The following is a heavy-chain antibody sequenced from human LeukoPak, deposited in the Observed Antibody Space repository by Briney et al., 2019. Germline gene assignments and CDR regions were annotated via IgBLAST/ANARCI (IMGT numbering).Heavy chain of an antibody. Sequence: ASVKVSCKASGYTFTGYYMHWVRQAPGQGLEWMGWINPNSGGTNYAQKFQGRVTMTRDTSISTAYTELSRLRSDDTAVYYCARAEGPSSSFDYWGQGTLVTVSS. CDR2: INPNSGGT. J-gene: IGHJ4*02. V-gene: IGHV1-2*02. D-gene: IGHD6-13*01. CDR3: ARAEGPSSSFDY. CDR1: GYTFTGYY.